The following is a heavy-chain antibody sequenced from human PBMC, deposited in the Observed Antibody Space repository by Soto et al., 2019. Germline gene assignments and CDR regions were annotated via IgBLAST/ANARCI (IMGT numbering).Heavy chain of an antibody. CDR1: GGSISSGGYY. J-gene: IGHJ5*02. D-gene: IGHD6-6*01. CDR2: IYYSGST. Sequence: PSETLSLTCTVSGGSISSGGYYWSWIRQHPGKGLEWIGYIYYSGSTYYNPSLKSRVTISVDTSKNQFSLKLSSVTAADTAVYYCARVRKRSSSSGGSWFDPWGQGTLVTVSS. V-gene: IGHV4-31*03. CDR3: ARVRKRSSSSGGSWFDP.